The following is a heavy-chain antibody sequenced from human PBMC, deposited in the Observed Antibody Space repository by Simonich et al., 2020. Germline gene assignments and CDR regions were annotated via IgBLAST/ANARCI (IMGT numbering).Heavy chain of an antibody. CDR1: GFTFSSYG. V-gene: IGHV3-30*19. D-gene: IGHD4-17*01. Sequence: QVQLVESGGGVVQPGRSLRLSCAASGFTFSSYGMHWVRQAPGKGLEWVAVISYDGRNKYYADSVKGRFTISRDNSKNTLYLQMNSLRAEDTAVYYCARDHDYGDYYFDYWGQGTLVTVSS. J-gene: IGHJ4*02. CDR3: ARDHDYGDYYFDY. CDR2: ISYDGRNK.